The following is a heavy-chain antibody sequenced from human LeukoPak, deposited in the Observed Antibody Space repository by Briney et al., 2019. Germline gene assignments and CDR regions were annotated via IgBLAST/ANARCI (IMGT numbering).Heavy chain of an antibody. D-gene: IGHD4-23*01. V-gene: IGHV4-4*07. CDR2: IYTTGST. J-gene: IGHJ4*02. Sequence: PSETLSLTCTVSGGSISSYYWSWIRQPAGKGLEWIGRIYTTGSTNYNPSLKSRVTMSVDTSKNQVSLNLTSVTAADTAVYYCARDRTYGGNSGFDYWGQGTLVTVSS. CDR1: GGSISSYY. CDR3: ARDRTYGGNSGFDY.